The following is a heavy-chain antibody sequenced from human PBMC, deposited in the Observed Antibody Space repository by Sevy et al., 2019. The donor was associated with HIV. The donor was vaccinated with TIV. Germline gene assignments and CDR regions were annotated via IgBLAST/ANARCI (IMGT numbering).Heavy chain of an antibody. CDR1: GFTFSSYS. D-gene: IGHD5-18*01. Sequence: GGSVRLSCAASGFTFSSYSMNWVRQAPGKGLEWVSSISSSSSYIYYADSVKGRFTISRDNAKNSLYLQMNSLRAEDTAVYYCARGGLRGYSYGPWGQGTLVTVSS. V-gene: IGHV3-21*01. CDR2: ISSSSSYI. J-gene: IGHJ4*02. CDR3: ARGGLRGYSYGP.